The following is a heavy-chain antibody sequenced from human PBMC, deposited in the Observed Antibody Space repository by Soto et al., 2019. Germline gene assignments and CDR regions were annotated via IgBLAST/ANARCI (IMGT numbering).Heavy chain of an antibody. J-gene: IGHJ6*02. CDR3: ARAGCSSTSCYTKGTYYYYYYGMDV. Sequence: ASVKVSCKASGYTFTSYGISWVRQAPGQGLERMGWISAYNGNTNYAQKLQGRVTMTTDTSTSTAYMELGSLRSDDTAVYYCARAGCSSTSCYTKGTYYYYYYGMDVWGQGTTVTVSS. D-gene: IGHD2-2*02. CDR2: ISAYNGNT. CDR1: GYTFTSYG. V-gene: IGHV1-18*01.